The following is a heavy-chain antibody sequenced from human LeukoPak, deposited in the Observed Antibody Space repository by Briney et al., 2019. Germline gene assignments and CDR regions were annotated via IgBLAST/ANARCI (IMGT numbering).Heavy chain of an antibody. CDR3: AKAQVALPRFYYFDY. Sequence: GSLRLSCAASAFTFSTYAMSWVRQAPGKGLEWVSAISGSGGTTYYADSVKGRFTISRDNSKNTLYLQMNSLRAEDTAVYYCAKAQVALPRFYYFDYWGQGTLVTVSS. CDR2: ISGSGGTT. CDR1: AFTFSTYA. J-gene: IGHJ4*02. D-gene: IGHD2-15*01. V-gene: IGHV3-23*01.